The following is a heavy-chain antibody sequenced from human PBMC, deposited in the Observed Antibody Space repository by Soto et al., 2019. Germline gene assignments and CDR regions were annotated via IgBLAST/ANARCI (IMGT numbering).Heavy chain of an antibody. CDR3: AKSGYCSSTSCYSGWFDP. V-gene: IGHV3-30*18. CDR2: ISYDGSNK. J-gene: IGHJ5*02. D-gene: IGHD2-2*01. Sequence: PVGSLRLSCAASGFTFSSYGMHWVRQAPGKGLEWVAVISYDGSNKYYADSVKGRFTISRDNSKNTLYLQMNSLRAEDTAVYYCAKSGYCSSTSCYSGWFDPWGQGTLVTVSS. CDR1: GFTFSSYG.